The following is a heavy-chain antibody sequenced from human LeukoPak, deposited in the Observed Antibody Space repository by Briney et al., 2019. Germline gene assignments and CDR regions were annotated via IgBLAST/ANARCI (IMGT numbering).Heavy chain of an antibody. CDR1: GFAFSSYA. D-gene: IGHD6-19*01. CDR3: AREQWLVLDY. V-gene: IGHV3-30-3*01. J-gene: IGHJ4*02. CDR2: ISYDGSNK. Sequence: GGSLRLSCAASGFAFSSYAMHWVRQAPGKGLEWVAVISYDGSNKYYADSVKGRFTISRDNSKNTLYLQMNSLRAEDTAVYYCAREQWLVLDYWGQGTLVTVSS.